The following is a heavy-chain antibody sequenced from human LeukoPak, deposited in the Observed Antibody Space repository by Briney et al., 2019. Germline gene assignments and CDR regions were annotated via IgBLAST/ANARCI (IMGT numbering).Heavy chain of an antibody. D-gene: IGHD3-22*01. CDR2: IIPIFGTA. V-gene: IGHV1-69*05. CDR3: ARDYYDSSGYSSPFDY. J-gene: IGHJ4*02. Sequence: SVKVSCKASGGTFSSYAISWVRQAPGQGLEWMGGIIPIFGTANYAQKFQGRVTITTDESTSTAYMELSSLRSEDTAVYYCARDYYDSSGYSSPFDYWGQGTLVTVSS. CDR1: GGTFSSYA.